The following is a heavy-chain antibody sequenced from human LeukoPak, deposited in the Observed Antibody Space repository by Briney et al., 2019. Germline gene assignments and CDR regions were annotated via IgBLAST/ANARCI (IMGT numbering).Heavy chain of an antibody. CDR3: ARQLPSFIVVVPAADFDY. Sequence: ASVTVTFKSSGSTFTGYYNHWVRLAPGQGHGLMGRINPNSGGTNYEQEFQVRVSMTRDTAISTAYMDLSRLRSDDTAVYDCARQLPSFIVVVPAADFDYWGQGTRVTVST. V-gene: IGHV1-2*06. D-gene: IGHD2-2*01. J-gene: IGHJ4*02. CDR2: INPNSGGT. CDR1: GSTFTGYY.